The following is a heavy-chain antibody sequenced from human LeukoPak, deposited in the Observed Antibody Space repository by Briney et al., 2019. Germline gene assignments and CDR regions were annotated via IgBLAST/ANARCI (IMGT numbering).Heavy chain of an antibody. V-gene: IGHV3-30*03. CDR3: ARGFGKLSSVFDY. J-gene: IGHJ4*02. CDR1: GFTFSSYC. D-gene: IGHD3-10*01. CDR2: ISYDGSNK. Sequence: PGGSLRLSCAASGFTFSSYCMHWVRQAPGKGLEWVAVISYDGSNKYYADSVKGRFAISRDNSKNTLYLQMNSLRAEDTAVYYCARGFGKLSSVFDYWGQGTLVPVSS.